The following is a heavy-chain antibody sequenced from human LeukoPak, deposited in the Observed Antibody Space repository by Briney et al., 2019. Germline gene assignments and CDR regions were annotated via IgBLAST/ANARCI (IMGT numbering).Heavy chain of an antibody. CDR3: AREYCGGDCCQIDY. CDR2: IIPILGIA. Sequence: SVKVSCKASGGTFSSYAISWVRQAPGQGLEWMGRIIPILGIANYAQKFQGRVTITADKSTSTAYMELSSLRSEDTAVYYCAREYCGGDCCQIDYWGQGTLVTVSS. J-gene: IGHJ4*02. V-gene: IGHV1-69*04. CDR1: GGTFSSYA. D-gene: IGHD2-21*02.